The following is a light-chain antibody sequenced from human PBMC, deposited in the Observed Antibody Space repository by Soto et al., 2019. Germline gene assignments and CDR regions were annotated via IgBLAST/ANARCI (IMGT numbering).Light chain of an antibody. Sequence: QPVLTQSPSASASLGASVKLACTLSSGHSSYAIAWHQQQPEKGPRFLMKLNSDGSHSKGDGISDRFSGSSSGAERYLTISSLQSEDDADYYCQTWGADSVIFGGGTKLTVL. V-gene: IGLV4-69*01. CDR3: QTWGADSVI. CDR2: LNSDGSH. CDR1: SGHSSYA. J-gene: IGLJ2*01.